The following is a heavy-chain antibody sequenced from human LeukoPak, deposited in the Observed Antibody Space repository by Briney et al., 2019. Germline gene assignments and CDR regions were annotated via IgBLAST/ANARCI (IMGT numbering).Heavy chain of an antibody. V-gene: IGHV3-15*01. CDR3: TTGRTY. J-gene: IGHJ4*02. Sequence: GGSLRLSCVASGLTLSNAWMSWVRQAPGKGLEWVGVVKSDADGATTDYAAPVKGRFTMSRDDSRNALYLQMNGLKTEDTAVYYCTTGRTYWGQGTLVTVSS. CDR2: VKSDADGATT. CDR1: GLTLSNAW.